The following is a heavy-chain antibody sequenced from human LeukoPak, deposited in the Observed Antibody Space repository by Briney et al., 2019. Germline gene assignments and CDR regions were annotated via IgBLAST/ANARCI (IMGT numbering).Heavy chain of an antibody. CDR2: IYSGGTT. D-gene: IGHD4-17*01. CDR1: DFTVSRNY. CDR3: ASRSGGDYPYFDY. J-gene: IGHJ4*02. V-gene: IGHV3-53*01. Sequence: GGSLRLSCAASDFTVSRNYMSWVRQAPGKGLEWISVIYSGGTTKYADSVKGRFTISRDNSKNTLYLQMNSLRVEDTALYYCASRSGGDYPYFDYWGQGTLVTVSS.